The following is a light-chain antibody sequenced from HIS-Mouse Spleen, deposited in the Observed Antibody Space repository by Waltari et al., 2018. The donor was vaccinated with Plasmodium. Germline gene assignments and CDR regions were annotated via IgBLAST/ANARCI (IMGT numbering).Light chain of an antibody. J-gene: IGKJ3*01. CDR2: GAS. CDR1: QSVSSK. Sequence: EIVMTQSPATLSLSPGESAPLPCRASQSVSSKVAWYQQKPGQAPRPLIYGASTRATGIPARFSGSGSGTEFTLTISSLQSEDFAVYYCQQYNNWSFTFGPGTKVDIK. CDR3: QQYNNWSFT. V-gene: IGKV3-15*01.